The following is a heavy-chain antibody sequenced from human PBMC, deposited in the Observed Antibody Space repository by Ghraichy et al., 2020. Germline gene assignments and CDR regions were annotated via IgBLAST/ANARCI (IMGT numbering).Heavy chain of an antibody. CDR3: ARDYCNSDNCPNNWFDP. D-gene: IGHD2/OR15-2a*01. CDR2: TYYRSKWYN. V-gene: IGHV6-1*01. CDR1: GDSVSSNSAA. J-gene: IGHJ5*02. Sequence: SQTLSLTCAISGDSVSSNSAAWNWIRQSPSRGLEWLGRTYYRSKWYNNYAVSVKSRITINPDTSKNQFSLQLNSVTPEDTALYYCARDYCNSDNCPNNWFDPWDQRTLVTVSS.